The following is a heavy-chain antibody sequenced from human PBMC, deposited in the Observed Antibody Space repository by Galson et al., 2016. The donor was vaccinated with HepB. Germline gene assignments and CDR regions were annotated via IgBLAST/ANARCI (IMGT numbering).Heavy chain of an antibody. CDR2: IKKDGSEQ. CDR3: ARDATWCLDY. V-gene: IGHV3-7*01. D-gene: IGHD2-15*01. Sequence: SLRPSCAASGFTFSNYWVAWVRQAPGKGLEWVGNIKKDGSEQHFADSVEGRFTMSRDTAKNSVFLQMNSLRDEDTAAYYCARDATWCLDYWGQGTLVTVSS. CDR1: GFTFSNYW. J-gene: IGHJ4*02.